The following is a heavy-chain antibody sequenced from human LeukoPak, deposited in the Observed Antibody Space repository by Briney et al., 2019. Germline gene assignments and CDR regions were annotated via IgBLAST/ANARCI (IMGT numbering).Heavy chain of an antibody. CDR1: GGSFSGYY. J-gene: IGHJ6*02. CDR3: ARRSHCTGGSCPPV. D-gene: IGHD2-8*02. V-gene: IGHV4-34*01. Sequence: SETLSLTCAVYGGSFSGYYWSWIRQPPGKGLEWIGEINHSGSTNYNPSLKSRVTISVDTSKNQFSLKLSSVTATDTAVYYCARRSHCTGGSCPPVWGQGTTVTVSS. CDR2: INHSGST.